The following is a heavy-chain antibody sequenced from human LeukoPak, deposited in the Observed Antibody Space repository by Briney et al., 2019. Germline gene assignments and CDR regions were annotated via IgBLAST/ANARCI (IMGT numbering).Heavy chain of an antibody. CDR2: IIPIFGTA. J-gene: IGHJ6*03. D-gene: IGHD2-15*01. CDR3: ASGGSAGYYYYYMDV. V-gene: IGHV1-69*05. Sequence: ASVKVSCKASGGTFSSYAISWVRHAPGQWLEWMGGIIPIFGTANYAQKFQGRVTITTDESTGTAYMELSSLRSEDTAVYYCASGGSAGYYYYYMDVWGKGTTVTVSS. CDR1: GGTFSSYA.